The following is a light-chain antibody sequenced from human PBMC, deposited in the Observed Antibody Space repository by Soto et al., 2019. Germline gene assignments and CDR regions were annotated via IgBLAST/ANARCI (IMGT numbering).Light chain of an antibody. J-gene: IGKJ1*01. CDR2: DAS. CDR1: QTVSNSC. Sequence: ENLFTQSPGTPSLSPGERAPLSLRVTQTVSNSCLAWYQQKPGQAPRLLIYDASSRATGIPDRFSGSGSGTDFTLTISRLEPEDFAMYYCQQYGSSPRTFGQGTKVDIK. CDR3: QQYGSSPRT. V-gene: IGKV3-20*01.